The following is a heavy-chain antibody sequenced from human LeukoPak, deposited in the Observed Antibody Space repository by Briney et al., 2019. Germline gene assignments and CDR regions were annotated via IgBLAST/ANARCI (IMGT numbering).Heavy chain of an antibody. D-gene: IGHD3-22*01. V-gene: IGHV4-59*12. J-gene: IGHJ4*02. CDR1: GGSISSYY. CDR3: AREGADSSGYPYDY. Sequence: PSETLSLTCTVSGGSISSYYWSWIRQPPGKGLEWIGYIYYSGSTNYNPSLKSRVTISVDTSKNQFSLKLSSVTAADTAVYYCAREGADSSGYPYDYWGQGTLVTVSS. CDR2: IYYSGST.